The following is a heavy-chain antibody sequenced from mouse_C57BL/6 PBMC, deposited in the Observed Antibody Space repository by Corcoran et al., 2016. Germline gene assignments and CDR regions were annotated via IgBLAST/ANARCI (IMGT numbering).Heavy chain of an antibody. J-gene: IGHJ2*01. CDR2: INTYSGVP. CDR3: AISVLYYFDY. V-gene: IGHV9-3*01. CDR1: GYTFTTYG. Sequence: QIQLVQSGPELKKPGETVKISCKASGYTFTTYGMSWVKQAPGKGLKWMGWINTYSGVPTYADDFKGRFAFSLETSASTAYLQINNLKNEDTATYFCAISVLYYFDYWGQGTTLTVSS.